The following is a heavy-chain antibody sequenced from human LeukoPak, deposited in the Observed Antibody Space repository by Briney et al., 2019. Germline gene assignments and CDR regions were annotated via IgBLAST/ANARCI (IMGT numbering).Heavy chain of an antibody. CDR3: ARQTGSGLFILP. Sequence: SETLSLTCTVSGVSISSSNSYWGWIRQPPGKGLEWIGSIYYSGNTYYNASLRSQVSISIDTSKNQFSLRLTSVTAADTAVYYCARQTGSGLFILPGGQGTLVTVSS. J-gene: IGHJ4*02. CDR2: IYYSGNT. D-gene: IGHD3/OR15-3a*01. CDR1: GVSISSSNSY. V-gene: IGHV4-39*01.